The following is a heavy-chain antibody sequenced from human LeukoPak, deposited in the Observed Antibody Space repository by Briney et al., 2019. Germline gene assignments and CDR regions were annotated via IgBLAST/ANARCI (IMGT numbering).Heavy chain of an antibody. CDR3: ARKLLWFGEPSFDY. J-gene: IGHJ4*02. CDR2: ISAYNGNT. V-gene: IGHV1-18*01. CDR1: GYTFTSYG. Sequence: ASVKVSCKASGYTFTSYGISWVRQAPGQGLEWMGWISAYNGNTNYAQKLQGRVTMTTATSTSTAYMELRSLRSDDTAVYYCARKLLWFGEPSFDYWGQGALVTVSS. D-gene: IGHD3-10*01.